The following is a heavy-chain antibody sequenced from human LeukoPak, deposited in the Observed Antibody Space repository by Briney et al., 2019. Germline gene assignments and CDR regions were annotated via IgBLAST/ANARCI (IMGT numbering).Heavy chain of an antibody. V-gene: IGHV3-53*01. D-gene: IGHD2-2*01. CDR2: IYSGGST. CDR3: ARRARYCSTTSCDPTYNHYYYMDV. J-gene: IGHJ6*03. Sequence: GGSLRLSCAASGFTVSSNYMSWVRQVPGKGLEWVSVIYSGGSTYYADSVKGRFTISRDNSKNTLYLQMNSLRAEDTAVYYCARRARYCSTTSCDPTYNHYYYMDVWGKGTTVTVSS. CDR1: GFTVSSNY.